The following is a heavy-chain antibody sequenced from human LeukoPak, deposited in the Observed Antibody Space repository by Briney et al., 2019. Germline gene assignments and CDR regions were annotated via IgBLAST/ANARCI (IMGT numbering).Heavy chain of an antibody. CDR1: GYNFTTYW. CDR2: VHPGDSDT. Sequence: GESLKISCKGSGYNFTTYWIGWVRQMPGKGLEWMGIVHPGDSDTRYSPSFLGQVTMSADKSTSTAYLQWRRLKASDTAMYYCARQGMPYYYDSTKFYDFWGQGTLVTVSS. CDR3: ARQGMPYYYDSTKFYDF. V-gene: IGHV5-51*01. D-gene: IGHD3-22*01. J-gene: IGHJ4*02.